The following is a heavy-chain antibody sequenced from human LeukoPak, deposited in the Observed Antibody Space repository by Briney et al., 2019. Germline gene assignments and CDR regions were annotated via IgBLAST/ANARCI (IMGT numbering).Heavy chain of an antibody. J-gene: IGHJ4*02. V-gene: IGHV1-18*01. Sequence: GASVKVSCKTSGYTFTSYAISWVRQAPGQGLEWMGWISGYNGHTYSAQKFQGRLIMTTDTSTSTADMELRGLTSDDTAVFYCARGFSANYYDYWGQGTLVTVSS. CDR3: ARGFSANYYDY. D-gene: IGHD1-26*01. CDR1: GYTFTSYA. CDR2: ISGYNGHT.